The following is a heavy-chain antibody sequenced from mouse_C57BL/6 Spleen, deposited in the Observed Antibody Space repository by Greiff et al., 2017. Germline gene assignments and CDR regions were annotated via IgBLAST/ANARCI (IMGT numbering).Heavy chain of an antibody. V-gene: IGHV5-9*01. Sequence: EVMLVESGGGLAKPGGSLKLSCAASGFTFSSYTMSWVRQTPEKRLEWVATISGGGGNTYYPDSVKGRFTISRDNAKNTLYLQMSRLRSEDTALYYCARHSYGNFDYWGQGTTLTVSS. J-gene: IGHJ2*01. CDR3: ARHSYGNFDY. CDR2: ISGGGGNT. D-gene: IGHD2-1*01. CDR1: GFTFSSYT.